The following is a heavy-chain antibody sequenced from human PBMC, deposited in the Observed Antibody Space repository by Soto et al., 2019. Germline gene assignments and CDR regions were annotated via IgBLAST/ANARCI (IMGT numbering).Heavy chain of an antibody. CDR1: GFTFSSNA. V-gene: IGHV3-53*01. CDR2: IWTSGST. J-gene: IGHJ3*01. Sequence: EVQLVESGGGRIQPGGSLRLSCEASGFTFSSNAMYWVRQAQGKGLEWVSLIWTSGSTAYADSVKGRFTISRDNTNSALYLHMSSLRAEDTAVYYCATRPLLRGAPWGQGTMVTVSS. D-gene: IGHD3-16*01. CDR3: ATRPLLRGAP.